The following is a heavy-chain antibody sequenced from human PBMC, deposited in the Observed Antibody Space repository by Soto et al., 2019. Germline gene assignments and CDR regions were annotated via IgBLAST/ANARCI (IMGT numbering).Heavy chain of an antibody. Sequence: QVQLVESGGGVVQPGRSLRLSCAASGFTFRNYGRHWVRQAPAKGLEWGALVWYDGGNKNYVDSVKGRFTISRDNSKNTLYLQMNSLRDEDTAVYYCVRAAGYSGNDYVYYYGMDVWGQGTTVTVSS. J-gene: IGHJ6*02. CDR2: VWYDGGNK. CDR1: GFTFRNYG. CDR3: VRAAGYSGNDYVYYYGMDV. V-gene: IGHV3-33*01. D-gene: IGHD5-12*01.